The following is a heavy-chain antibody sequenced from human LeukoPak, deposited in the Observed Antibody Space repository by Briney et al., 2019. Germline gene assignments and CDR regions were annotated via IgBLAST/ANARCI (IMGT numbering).Heavy chain of an antibody. CDR1: GFTVSSNY. D-gene: IGHD2-2*01. CDR3: ARDMAYQLLSFDY. V-gene: IGHV3-7*01. Sequence: GGSLRLSCAASGFTVSSNYMSWVRQAPGKGLEWVANIKQDGSEKYYVDSVKGRFTISRDNAKNSLYLQMNSLRAEDTAVYYCARDMAYQLLSFDYWGQGTLVTVSS. J-gene: IGHJ4*02. CDR2: IKQDGSEK.